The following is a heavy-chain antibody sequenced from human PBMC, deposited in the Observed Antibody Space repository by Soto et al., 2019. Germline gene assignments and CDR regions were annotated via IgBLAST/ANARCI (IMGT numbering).Heavy chain of an antibody. D-gene: IGHD6-6*01. J-gene: IGHJ6*03. CDR2: INAGNGNT. CDR1: GYTFTSSA. CDR3: ARPRTYYYMDV. V-gene: IGHV1-3*01. Sequence: VKVSCKASGYTFTSSAIHWVRQAPGQGLEWMGWINAGNGNTKYSEKVEGRVTITRDTSASTAYMELSSLRSEDTAVYYCARPRTYYYMDVWGKGTTVTVSS.